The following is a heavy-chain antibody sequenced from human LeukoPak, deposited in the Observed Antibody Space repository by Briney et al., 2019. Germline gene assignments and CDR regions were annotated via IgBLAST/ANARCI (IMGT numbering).Heavy chain of an antibody. CDR1: AGSISSGSYY. Sequence: PSETLSLTCTVSAGSISSGSYYWAWIRQPPGKGLEWIGSIYYSGSTNYNPSLKSRVTISIDTSKNQFSLKLNSVTAADTAVYYCARVPDYGDTWYFDLWGRGTLVTVSS. CDR3: ARVPDYGDTWYFDL. CDR2: IYYSGST. V-gene: IGHV4-39*07. D-gene: IGHD4-17*01. J-gene: IGHJ2*01.